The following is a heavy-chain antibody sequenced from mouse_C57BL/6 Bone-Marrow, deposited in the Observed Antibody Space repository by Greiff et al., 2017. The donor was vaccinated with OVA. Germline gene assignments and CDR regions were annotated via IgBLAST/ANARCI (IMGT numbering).Heavy chain of an antibody. V-gene: IGHV2-2*01. Sequence: QVQLKESGPGLVQPSQSLSITCTVSGFSLTSYGVHWVRQSPGKGLEWLGVIWSGGSTDYNAAFISRLSISKDNSKSQVFFKMNSLQADDTAIYYCASPITTVVATPHWYFDVWGTGTTVTVSS. J-gene: IGHJ1*03. CDR1: GFSLTSYG. CDR3: ASPITTVVATPHWYFDV. CDR2: IWSGGST. D-gene: IGHD1-1*01.